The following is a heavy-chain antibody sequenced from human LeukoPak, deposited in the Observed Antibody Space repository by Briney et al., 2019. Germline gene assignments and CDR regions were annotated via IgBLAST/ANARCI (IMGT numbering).Heavy chain of an antibody. V-gene: IGHV4-59*08. Sequence: PSETLSLTCTVSGGSISSYYWSWIRQPPGKGLEWIGYIYYSGSTNYNPSLKSRVTISVDTSKNQFSLKLSSVTAADTAVYYCARLNYDSSGYYGYWGQGTLVTVS. J-gene: IGHJ4*02. CDR2: IYYSGST. D-gene: IGHD3-22*01. CDR3: ARLNYDSSGYYGY. CDR1: GGSISSYY.